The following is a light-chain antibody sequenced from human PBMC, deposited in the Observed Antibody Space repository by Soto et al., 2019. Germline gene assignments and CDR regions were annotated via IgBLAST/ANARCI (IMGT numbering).Light chain of an antibody. Sequence: QSVLTQPASVSGSPGQSITISCTGNSSDVGSYNLVSWYQQHPGTAPKLMIYEVSKRPSGVSNRFSGSKSGNTASLTISGLQAEDAAYYYWCSYAGSSTLVFGGGTKVTVL. V-gene: IGLV2-23*02. CDR3: CSYAGSSTLV. J-gene: IGLJ2*01. CDR2: EVS. CDR1: SSDVGSYNL.